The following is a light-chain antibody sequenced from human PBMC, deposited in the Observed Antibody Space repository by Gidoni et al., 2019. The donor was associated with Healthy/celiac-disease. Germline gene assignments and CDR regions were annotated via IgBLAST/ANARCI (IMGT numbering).Light chain of an antibody. CDR2: DAS. J-gene: IGKJ4*01. V-gene: IGKV3-11*01. Sequence: EIVLTQSPATLSWSPGERATLSCRASQSVSSYLAWYQQKPGQAPRLLIYDASNRATGIPARFSGSGSGTDFTLTISSLGPEDFAVYYCQQRSNWLTFGGGTKVEIK. CDR3: QQRSNWLT. CDR1: QSVSSY.